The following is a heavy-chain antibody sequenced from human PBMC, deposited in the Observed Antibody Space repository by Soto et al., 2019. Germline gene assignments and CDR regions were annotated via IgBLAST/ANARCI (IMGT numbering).Heavy chain of an antibody. D-gene: IGHD5-12*01. CDR3: ARGRGYSGDDHYYYFDMDV. J-gene: IGHJ6*02. CDR2: SIPIFGTA. Sequence: GASVKVSCKASGGTFNNYPITWVRQAPGEGLEWMGGSIPIFGTANYAQEFQGRVTISVDESTSTAYMELSSLRSEDTAVYYCARGRGYSGDDHYYYFDMDVWGQGTTVTVSS. CDR1: GGTFNNYP. V-gene: IGHV1-69*13.